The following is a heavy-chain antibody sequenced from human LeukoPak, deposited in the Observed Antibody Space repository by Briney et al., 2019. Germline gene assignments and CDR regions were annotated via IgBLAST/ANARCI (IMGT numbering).Heavy chain of an antibody. CDR3: ARLNGGY. Sequence: SETLSLTCTVPGGSISSYYWSWIRQPPGKGLEWIGYIDYSGSTNYNPSLKSRVTISVDTSKNQFSLKLRSVTAADTAVYYCARLNGGYWGQGTLVTVSS. D-gene: IGHD3-10*01. J-gene: IGHJ4*02. CDR2: IDYSGST. CDR1: GGSISSYY. V-gene: IGHV4-59*08.